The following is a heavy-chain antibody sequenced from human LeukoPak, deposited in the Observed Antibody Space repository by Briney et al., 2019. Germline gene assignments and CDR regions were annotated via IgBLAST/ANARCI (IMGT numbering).Heavy chain of an antibody. CDR3: ARRDILTGYAYFQH. J-gene: IGHJ1*01. V-gene: IGHV3-7*01. CDR2: IKQDGSEK. CDR1: GFIFSSYW. Sequence: GGSLRLSCAASGFIFSSYWMSWVRQAPGKGLEWVANIKQDGSEKYYVDSVKGRFTISRDNAKNSLYLQMNSLRAEDTAVYYCARRDILTGYAYFQHWGQGTLVTVSS. D-gene: IGHD3-9*01.